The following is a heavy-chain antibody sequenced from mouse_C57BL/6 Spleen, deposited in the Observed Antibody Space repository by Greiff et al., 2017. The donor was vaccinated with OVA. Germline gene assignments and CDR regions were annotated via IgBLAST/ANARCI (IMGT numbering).Heavy chain of an antibody. CDR1: GYTFTSYW. J-gene: IGHJ4*01. CDR2: IYPSDSET. CDR3: AKRANWDVRAMDY. D-gene: IGHD4-1*01. V-gene: IGHV1-61*01. Sequence: QVQLQQSGAELVRPGSSVKLSCKASGYTFTSYWMDWVKQRPGQGLEWIGNIYPSDSETHYNQKFKDKATLTVDKSSSTAYMQLSSLTSEDSAVYYCAKRANWDVRAMDYWGQGTSVTVSS.